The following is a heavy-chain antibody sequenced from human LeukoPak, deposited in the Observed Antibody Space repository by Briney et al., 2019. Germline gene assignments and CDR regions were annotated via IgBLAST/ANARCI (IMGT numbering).Heavy chain of an antibody. D-gene: IGHD4-11*01. CDR1: GFSISSYY. CDR2: IYYSGST. J-gene: IGHJ6*03. CDR3: ARVTTMSYYYYYMDV. Sequence: SETLSLTCTVSGFSISSYYWSWIRQPPGKGLEWIGYIYYSGSTNYNPSLKSRVTISVDTSKNQFSLKLSSVTAADTAVYYCARVTTMSYYYYYMDVWGKGTTVTVSS. V-gene: IGHV4-59*01.